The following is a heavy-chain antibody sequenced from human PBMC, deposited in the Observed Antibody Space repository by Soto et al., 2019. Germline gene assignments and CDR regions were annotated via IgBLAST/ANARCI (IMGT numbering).Heavy chain of an antibody. CDR2: ISSSTSTI. CDR1: GFTFSSYS. CDR3: ARGPRIHIAVAGGKYNWFDP. V-gene: IGHV3-48*01. J-gene: IGHJ5*02. Sequence: PGGSLRLSCAASGFTFSSYSMNWVRQAPGKGLEWVSYISSSTSTIYYADSVKGRFTISRDNAKNSLYLQMNSLRAEDTAVYYCARGPRIHIAVAGGKYNWFDPWGQGTLVTVSS. D-gene: IGHD6-19*01.